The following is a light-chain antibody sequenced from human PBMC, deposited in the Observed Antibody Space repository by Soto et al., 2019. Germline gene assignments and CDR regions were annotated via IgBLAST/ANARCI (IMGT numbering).Light chain of an antibody. CDR2: AAS. CDR1: QGITNY. CDR3: QKYNSVPFT. Sequence: DIQMTQSPSSLSASVGDRVTITCRASQGITNYLAWYQQKPGKVPKLLIYAASTLESGVPSRLSGSGSGTDFTLNISSLQPEDVATYYCQKYNSVPFTFGPGTKVHIK. V-gene: IGKV1-27*01. J-gene: IGKJ3*01.